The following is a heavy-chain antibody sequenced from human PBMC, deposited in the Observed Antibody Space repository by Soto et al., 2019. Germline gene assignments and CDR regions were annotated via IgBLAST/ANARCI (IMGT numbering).Heavy chain of an antibody. CDR2: ISTYNGHT. Sequence: QVQLVQCGGEVKKPGASVNVSCKASGYTFTNYGTNWVRQAPGQALEWMGWISTYNGHTNSPQKLQGRVTMTRDISTSTAYMELRSLSSDDTAVYYCARVVAARRGDTFAMDVWGQGTTVTVSS. V-gene: IGHV1-18*01. D-gene: IGHD6-6*01. CDR3: ARVVAARRGDTFAMDV. J-gene: IGHJ6*02. CDR1: GYTFTNYG.